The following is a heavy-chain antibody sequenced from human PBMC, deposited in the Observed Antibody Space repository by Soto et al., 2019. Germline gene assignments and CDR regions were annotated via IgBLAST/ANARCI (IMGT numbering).Heavy chain of an antibody. J-gene: IGHJ6*02. D-gene: IGHD2-2*01. Sequence: PGESLKISCKGPGYSFTSYWIGWVRQMPGKGLEWMGIIYPGDSDTRYSPSFQGQVTISADKSISTAYLQWSSLKASDTAMYYCARRYCSSSSCYGPYYYYGMDGWGQGTTVTVSS. CDR3: ARRYCSSSSCYGPYYYYGMDG. CDR2: IYPGDSDT. CDR1: GYSFTSYW. V-gene: IGHV5-51*01.